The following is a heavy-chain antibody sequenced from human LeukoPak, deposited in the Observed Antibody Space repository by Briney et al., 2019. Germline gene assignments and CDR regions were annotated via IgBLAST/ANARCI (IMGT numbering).Heavy chain of an antibody. D-gene: IGHD3-22*01. CDR3: ARERSAYYDSSGSDY. J-gene: IGHJ4*02. Sequence: GGSLRLSCAASGFTFSSYWMSWVRQAPGKGLGWVANIKQDGSEKYYVDSVKGRFTISRDNAKNSLYLQMNSLRAEDTAVYYCARERSAYYDSSGSDYWGQGTLVTVSS. V-gene: IGHV3-7*01. CDR1: GFTFSSYW. CDR2: IKQDGSEK.